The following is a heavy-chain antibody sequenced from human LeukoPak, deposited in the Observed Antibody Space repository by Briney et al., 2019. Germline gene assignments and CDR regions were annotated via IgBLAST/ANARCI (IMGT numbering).Heavy chain of an antibody. CDR1: GFTFSDYY. V-gene: IGHV3-11*01. CDR3: ARYNYYDSSGYSTDDAFDI. J-gene: IGHJ3*02. D-gene: IGHD3-22*01. CDR2: ISSSGSTI. Sequence: GGSLRLSCAASGFTFSDYYMSWIRQAPGKGLEWVSYISSSGSTIYYADSVKGRFTISRDNAKNSLYLQMNGLRAEDTAVYYCARYNYYDSSGYSTDDAFDIWGQGTMVTVSS.